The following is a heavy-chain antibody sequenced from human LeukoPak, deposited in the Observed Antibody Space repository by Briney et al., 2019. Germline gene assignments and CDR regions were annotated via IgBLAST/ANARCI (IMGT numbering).Heavy chain of an antibody. CDR3: VGIAVAGTNYGMDV. V-gene: IGHV3-23*01. J-gene: IGHJ6*02. CDR2: ISVSGGST. Sequence: PGGSLRLSCAASGFTFSSYAMSWVRQAPGKGLEWVSAISVSGGSTYYADSVKGRFTISRDNSKNTLYLQMNSLRAEDTAVYYCVGIAVAGTNYGMDVWGQGTTVTVSS. CDR1: GFTFSSYA. D-gene: IGHD6-19*01.